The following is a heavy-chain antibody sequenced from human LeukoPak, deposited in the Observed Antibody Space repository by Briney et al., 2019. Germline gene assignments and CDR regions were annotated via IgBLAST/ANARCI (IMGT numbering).Heavy chain of an antibody. CDR1: GGSISSGGYY. V-gene: IGHV4-31*03. Sequence: PSQTLSLTCTVSGGSISSGGYYWSWIRQHPGKGPEWIGYIYYSGSTYYNPSLKSRVTISVDTSKNQFSLKLSSVTAADTAVYYCARDWRGTDWFDPWGQGTLVTVSS. D-gene: IGHD2-8*02. J-gene: IGHJ5*02. CDR3: ARDWRGTDWFDP. CDR2: IYYSGST.